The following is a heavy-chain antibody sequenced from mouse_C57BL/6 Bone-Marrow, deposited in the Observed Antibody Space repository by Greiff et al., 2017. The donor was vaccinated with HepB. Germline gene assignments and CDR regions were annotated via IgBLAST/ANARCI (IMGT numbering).Heavy chain of an antibody. CDR2: IDPEDGDT. D-gene: IGHD2-1*01. CDR1: GFNIKDYY. V-gene: IGHV14-1*01. Sequence: EVKLVESGAELVRPGASVKLSCTASGFNIKDYYMHWVKQRPEQGLEWIGRIDPEDGDTEYAPKFQGKATMTADTSSNTAYLQLSSLTSEDTAVYYCTLYYGNFLFAYWGQGTLVTVSA. J-gene: IGHJ3*01. CDR3: TLYYGNFLFAY.